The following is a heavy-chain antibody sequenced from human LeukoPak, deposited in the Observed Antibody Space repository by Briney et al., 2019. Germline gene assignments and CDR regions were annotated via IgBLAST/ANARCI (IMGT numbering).Heavy chain of an antibody. J-gene: IGHJ4*02. D-gene: IGHD6-19*01. CDR1: GFTFSSYW. Sequence: GGSLRLSCAASGFTFSSYWMHWVRQAPGNGLVWVSRINSDGSSTSYADSVKGRFTISRDNAKNTLYLQMNSLRAEDTAVYYCAREVAGTLFDYWGQGTLVTVSS. CDR2: INSDGSST. V-gene: IGHV3-74*01. CDR3: AREVAGTLFDY.